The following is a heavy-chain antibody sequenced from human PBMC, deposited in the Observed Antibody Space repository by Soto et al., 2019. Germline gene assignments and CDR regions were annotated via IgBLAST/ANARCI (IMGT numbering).Heavy chain of an antibody. V-gene: IGHV1-8*01. CDR1: GYTFTSYD. CDR2: MNPNSGNT. Sequence: QVQLVQSGAEVKKPGASVKVSCKASGYTFTSYDINWVRQATGQGLEWMGWMNPNSGNTGYAQKSQGRVTMPRNTSISTAYMELSSLRSEDTAVYYCARGSHTGVFGVVDYGMDVWGQGTTVTVSS. D-gene: IGHD3-3*01. CDR3: ARGSHTGVFGVVDYGMDV. J-gene: IGHJ6*02.